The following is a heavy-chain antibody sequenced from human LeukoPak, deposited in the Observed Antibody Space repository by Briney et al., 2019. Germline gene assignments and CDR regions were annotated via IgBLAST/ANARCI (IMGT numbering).Heavy chain of an antibody. V-gene: IGHV3-30*03. CDR3: ARAVVQQLVPYYFDY. CDR1: GFTFSSYG. CDR2: ISYDGSNK. D-gene: IGHD6-13*01. Sequence: PGGSLRLSCAASGFTFSSYGMHWVRQAPGKGLEWVAVISYDGSNKYYADSVKGRFTISRDNSKNTLYLQMNSLRAEDTAVYYCARAVVQQLVPYYFDYWGQGTLVTVSS. J-gene: IGHJ4*02.